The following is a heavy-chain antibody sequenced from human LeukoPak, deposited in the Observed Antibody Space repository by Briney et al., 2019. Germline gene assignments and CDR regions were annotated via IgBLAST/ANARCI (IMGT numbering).Heavy chain of an antibody. V-gene: IGHV3-74*03. J-gene: IGHJ4*02. CDR3: AREKGYSYGFPFDY. CDR2: INSDGSSI. CDR1: GFTFSSYW. Sequence: PGGSLRLSCAASGFTFSSYWMHWVCQAPGKGLVWVSRINSDGSSITYADSVKGRFTISRDNAKNSLYLQMNSLRAEDTALYYCAREKGYSYGFPFDYWGQGTLLSVFS. D-gene: IGHD5-18*01.